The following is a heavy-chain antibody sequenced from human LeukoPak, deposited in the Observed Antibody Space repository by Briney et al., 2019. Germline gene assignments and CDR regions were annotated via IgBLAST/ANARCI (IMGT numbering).Heavy chain of an antibody. J-gene: IGHJ5*02. V-gene: IGHV4-38-2*02. Sequence: SETLSLTCTVSGYSISSGYYWGWTRQPPGKGLEWIGSIYHSGSTYYNPSLKSRVTISVDTSKNQFSLKLSSVTAADTAVYYCARSRVCSSTSCPTSYYNWFDPWGQGTLVTVSS. D-gene: IGHD2-2*01. CDR3: ARSRVCSSTSCPTSYYNWFDP. CDR1: GYSISSGYY. CDR2: IYHSGST.